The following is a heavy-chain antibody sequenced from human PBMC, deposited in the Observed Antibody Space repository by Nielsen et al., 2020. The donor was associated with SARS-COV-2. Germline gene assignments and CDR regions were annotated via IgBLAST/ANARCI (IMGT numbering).Heavy chain of an antibody. J-gene: IGHJ6*02. CDR2: ISSSSSYI. D-gene: IGHD2-21*01. Sequence: GESLKISCAASGFTFSSYWMSWVRQAPGKGLEWVSSISSSSSYIYYADSVKGRFTISRDNAKNSLYLQMNSLRAEDTAVYYCARYSTYYYYYGMDVWGQGTTVTVSS. CDR1: GFTFSSYW. V-gene: IGHV3-21*01. CDR3: ARYSTYYYYYGMDV.